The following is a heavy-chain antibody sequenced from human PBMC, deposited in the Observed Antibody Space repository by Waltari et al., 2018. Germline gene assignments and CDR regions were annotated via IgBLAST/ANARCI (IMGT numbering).Heavy chain of an antibody. Sequence: QLQLVDSGGGVVPPGGSLRLSCAAAGFTFSTSGLHRVRQAPGKGLGWVAVLRYDGSNKYYADSVKARFTISRDNSKHTLYLQMNSRRAEDTALYYCAKDSSSGWYANYFDYWGQGTLVTVSS. CDR1: GFTFSTSG. D-gene: IGHD6-19*01. CDR3: AKDSSSGWYANYFDY. J-gene: IGHJ4*02. V-gene: IGHV3-30*02. CDR2: LRYDGSNK.